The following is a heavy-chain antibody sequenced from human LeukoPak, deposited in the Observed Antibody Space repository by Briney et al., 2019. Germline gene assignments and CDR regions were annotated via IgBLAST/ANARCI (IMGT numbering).Heavy chain of an antibody. CDR3: ARDSARGYSYGYNAFDI. J-gene: IGHJ4*02. V-gene: IGHV1-18*01. CDR2: STSGNGNT. D-gene: IGHD5-18*01. CDR1: EYKYINYV. Sequence: ASVTVSYTSAEYKYINYVIGWVRQAPRQGGEGRGWSTSGNGNTNYAHKVQGGVTMTTDTSTSTAYMELRSLRSDDTAVYFCARDSARGYSYGYNAFDIWGQGTLVTVSS.